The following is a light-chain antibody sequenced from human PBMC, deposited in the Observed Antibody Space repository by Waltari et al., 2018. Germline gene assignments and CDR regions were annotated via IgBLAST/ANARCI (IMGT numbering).Light chain of an antibody. CDR3: MQGSHWPPWT. Sequence: EVVMTQSPLSLPVTLGQPASTPCRSSQSLDHSDGNTYLNWFHQRPGQSPRRLLYQVSNRDSGVPDRFSGSGSGTEFTLKISSVEAEDVGVYYCMQGSHWPPWTFGQGTRVEIK. CDR2: QVS. V-gene: IGKV2-30*02. CDR1: QSLDHSDGNTY. J-gene: IGKJ1*01.